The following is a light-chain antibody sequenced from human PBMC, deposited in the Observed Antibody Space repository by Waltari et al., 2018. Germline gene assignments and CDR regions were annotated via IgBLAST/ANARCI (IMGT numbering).Light chain of an antibody. V-gene: IGLV2-23*01. Sequence: QSALTQPASVSGSPGPSITISCTGTISDFVRYKLVSRYQQHPGKAPRLMIYADSNRPSGSSNRFSGSKSGNTASLTISGLQAEDEAAYYCCSYAGSSTVKFGEGTYLTVL. CDR3: CSYAGSSTVK. CDR2: ADS. J-gene: IGLJ2*01. CDR1: ISDFVRYKL.